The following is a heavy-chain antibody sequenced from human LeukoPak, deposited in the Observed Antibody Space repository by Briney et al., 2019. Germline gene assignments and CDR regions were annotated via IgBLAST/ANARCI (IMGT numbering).Heavy chain of an antibody. CDR3: ARDGSGEWPIGY. D-gene: IGHD3-10*01. CDR1: GFTFSSKW. V-gene: IGHV3-7*01. CDR2: IKYDGSEK. Sequence: PGGSLRLSCAASGFTFSSKWMSWVRRAPGKGLEWVANIKYDGSEKYCVDSVKGRFTISRDNAKNSLYLQMNSLRAEDTAVYYCARDGSGEWPIGYWGQGTLVTVSS. J-gene: IGHJ4*02.